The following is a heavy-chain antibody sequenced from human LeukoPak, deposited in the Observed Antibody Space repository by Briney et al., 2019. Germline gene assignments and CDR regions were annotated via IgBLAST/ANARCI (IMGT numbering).Heavy chain of an antibody. J-gene: IGHJ4*02. CDR1: GGTFSTFP. V-gene: IGHV1-8*02. Sequence: ASVKVSCKATGGTFSTFPVSWVRQAPGQGLEWMGWMNPNSGNTGYAQKFQGRVTMTRNTSISTAYMELSSLRSEDTAVYYCARSAEHHYWGQGTLVTVSS. CDR3: ARSAEHHY. CDR2: MNPNSGNT. D-gene: IGHD1-26*01.